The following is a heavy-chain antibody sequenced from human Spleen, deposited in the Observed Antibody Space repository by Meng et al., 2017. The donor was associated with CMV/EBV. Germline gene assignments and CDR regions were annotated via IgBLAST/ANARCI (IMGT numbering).Heavy chain of an antibody. CDR1: GYY. CDR2: INHSGST. D-gene: IGHD1-1*01. J-gene: IGHJ6*02. V-gene: IGHV4-34*01. CDR3: ARGRRVFGNDFYYYYYYGMDV. Sequence: GYYWSWIRQPPGKGVEWIGEINHSGSTNYNPSLKSRVTISVDTSKNQFALKLSSVTAADTAVYYCARGRRVFGNDFYYYYYYGMDVWGQGTTVTVSS.